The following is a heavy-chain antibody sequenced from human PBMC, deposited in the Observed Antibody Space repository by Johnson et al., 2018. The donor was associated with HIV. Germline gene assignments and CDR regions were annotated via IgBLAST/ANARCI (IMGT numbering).Heavy chain of an antibody. V-gene: IGHV3-7*02. CDR3: VSVVVRGDNVRRLLGLRWAM. CDR1: GFTFSSYW. D-gene: IGHD2-15*01. J-gene: IGHJ1*01. Sequence: VQLVESGGGLVQPGGSLRLSCAASGFTFSSYWMSWVRQAPGKGLEWVASIKQDGNESKYVASVKGRFTIARDNAKKFVFLQMNNLRGEDTAVYYCVSVVVRGDNVRRLLGLRWAMWG. CDR2: IKQDGNES.